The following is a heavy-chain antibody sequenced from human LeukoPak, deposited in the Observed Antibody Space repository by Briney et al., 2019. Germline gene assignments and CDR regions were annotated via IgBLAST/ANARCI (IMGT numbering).Heavy chain of an antibody. V-gene: IGHV1-69*05. CDR2: IIPIFGTA. CDR1: GGTFSSYA. Sequence: GASVKVSCKASGGTFSSYAISWVRQAPGQGLEWMGGIIPIFGTANYAQKFQGRVTITTDESTSTAYMELSSLRSEDTAVYYCASVWFGEPSYYYYYYYMDGWGKGTTVTVSS. CDR3: ASVWFGEPSYYYYYYYMDG. J-gene: IGHJ6*03. D-gene: IGHD3-10*01.